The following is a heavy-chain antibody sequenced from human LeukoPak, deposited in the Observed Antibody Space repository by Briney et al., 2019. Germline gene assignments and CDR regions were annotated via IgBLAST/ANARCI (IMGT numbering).Heavy chain of an antibody. CDR3: ARVPSGGPFDY. CDR2: ISAYNGNT. Sequence: ASVKVSCKASGYTFTSYAMNWVRQAPGQGLEWMGWISAYNGNTNYAQRLQGRVTMTTGTSTSTVYMELRSLTSDDTAVYYCARVPSGGPFDYWGQGTLVTVSS. V-gene: IGHV1-18*01. CDR1: GYTFTSYA. D-gene: IGHD2-15*01. J-gene: IGHJ4*02.